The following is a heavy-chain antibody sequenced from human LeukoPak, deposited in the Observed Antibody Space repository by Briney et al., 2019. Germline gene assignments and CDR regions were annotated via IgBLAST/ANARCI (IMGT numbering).Heavy chain of an antibody. CDR2: IYHSGST. D-gene: IGHD2-15*01. Sequence: PSETLSLTCAVSGGSISSSNWWSWVRQPPGKGLEWIGEIYHSGSTNYNPSLKSRVTISVDKSKNQFSLKLSSVTAADTAVYYCADGYCSGGSCNWFDPWGQGTLVTVSS. CDR1: GGSISSSNW. J-gene: IGHJ5*02. CDR3: ADGYCSGGSCNWFDP. V-gene: IGHV4-4*02.